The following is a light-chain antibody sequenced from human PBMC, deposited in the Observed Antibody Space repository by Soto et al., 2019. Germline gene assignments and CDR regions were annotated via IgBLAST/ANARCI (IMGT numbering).Light chain of an antibody. CDR2: DAL. CDR3: QESNSSRLT. V-gene: IGKV1-13*02. J-gene: IGKJ4*01. Sequence: GDXXTNYCRESQGIGNALAWYKKKQGKAPKVLIYDALSLKSGVPSRFSGSGSGKELTITISRMQPEDFATYYCQESNSSRLTFGRGTQVDI. CDR1: QGIGNA.